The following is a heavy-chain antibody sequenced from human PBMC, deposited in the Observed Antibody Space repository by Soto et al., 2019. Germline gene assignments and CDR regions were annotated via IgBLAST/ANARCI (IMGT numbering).Heavy chain of an antibody. J-gene: IGHJ4*01. CDR1: GGSISRGVYY. CDR3: ARIRDYYLFIDY. D-gene: IGHD3-10*01. Sequence: KPSETLSLTCTVSGGSISRGVYYWTWIRQHPGKGLEWLGYISYSGRADYNPSLKSRLAISVDTSTNQFSLELYSVTAADTAVYYCARIRDYYLFIDYWGHGSLVTVSS. CDR2: ISYSGRA. V-gene: IGHV4-31*03.